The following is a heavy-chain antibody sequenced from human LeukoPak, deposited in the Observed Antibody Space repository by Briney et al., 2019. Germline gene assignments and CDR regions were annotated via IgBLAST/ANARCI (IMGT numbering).Heavy chain of an antibody. J-gene: IGHJ4*02. CDR2: IHGVGGKT. D-gene: IGHD3-22*01. CDR3: AKDLYYDSSAGFDY. V-gene: IGHV3-20*04. Sequence: GGSLRLSCAASGFIFEDFAMSWVRQVPGKGLEWVSSIHGVGGKTIYEDSVKGRFTISRDNAKNSLYLQMNSLRAEDTALYYCAKDLYYDSSAGFDYWGQGTLVTVSS. CDR1: GFIFEDFA.